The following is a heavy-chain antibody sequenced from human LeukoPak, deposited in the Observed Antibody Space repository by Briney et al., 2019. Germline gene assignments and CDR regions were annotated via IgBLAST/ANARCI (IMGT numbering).Heavy chain of an antibody. Sequence: ASVTVSCKASGYTFTSYAMHWVRQAPGRRLEWMGWINAGNGNTKYSQKFQGRVTITRDTSASTAYMELSSLRSEDTAVYYCASYPLFLEWLSFDYWGQGTLVTVSS. CDR3: ASYPLFLEWLSFDY. CDR1: GYTFTSYA. J-gene: IGHJ4*02. CDR2: INAGNGNT. V-gene: IGHV1-3*01. D-gene: IGHD3-3*01.